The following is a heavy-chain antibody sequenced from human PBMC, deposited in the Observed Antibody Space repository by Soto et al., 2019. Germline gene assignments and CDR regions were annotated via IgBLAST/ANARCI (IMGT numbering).Heavy chain of an antibody. CDR2: ISGSGGSA. J-gene: IGHJ4*02. CDR1: GFTFSSYA. Sequence: GGSLRLSCTASGFTFSSYAMSWVRQAPGKGLEWVSSISGSGGSAYYADSVKGRFTISRDNSKNTLHLQMNSLRAEDTAVYYCAKDPYDWNYYYFDFWGQGTLVTVSS. D-gene: IGHD1-7*01. V-gene: IGHV3-23*01. CDR3: AKDPYDWNYYYFDF.